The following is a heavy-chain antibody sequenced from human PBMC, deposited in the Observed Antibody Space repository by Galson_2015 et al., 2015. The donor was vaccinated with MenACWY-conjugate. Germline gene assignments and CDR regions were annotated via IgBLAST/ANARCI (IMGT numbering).Heavy chain of an antibody. Sequence: SLRLSCAASGFTFSSYAMHWVRQAPGKGLEWVAVISYDGSNKYYADSVKGRFTISRDNSKNTLYLQMNSLRAEDTAVYYCARGPGLGATILLWGQGTLVTVSS. CDR1: GFTFSSYA. J-gene: IGHJ4*02. CDR3: ARGPGLGATILL. D-gene: IGHD5-12*01. CDR2: ISYDGSNK. V-gene: IGHV3-30*04.